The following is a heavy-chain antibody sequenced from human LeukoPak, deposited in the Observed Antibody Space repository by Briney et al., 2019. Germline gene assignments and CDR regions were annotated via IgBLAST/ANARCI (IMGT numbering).Heavy chain of an antibody. CDR3: AKDQEWDTMIVVANWEH. V-gene: IGHV3-23*01. D-gene: IGHD3-22*01. Sequence: PGGSLRLSCAASGFTFSNYAMIWVRQAPGKGLEWVSVIGSDSGDTRYADSVEGRFTISRDNSKNTLYLQMSSLRADDTAVYYCAKDQEWDTMIVVANWEHWGQGTLVTVSS. CDR2: IGSDSGDT. CDR1: GFTFSNYA. J-gene: IGHJ1*01.